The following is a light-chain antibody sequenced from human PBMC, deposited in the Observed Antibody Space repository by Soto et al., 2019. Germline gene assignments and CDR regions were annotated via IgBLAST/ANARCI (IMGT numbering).Light chain of an antibody. CDR2: DVS. CDR3: QQYYRGPSYT. CDR1: QSVGSN. V-gene: IGKV3-15*01. J-gene: IGKJ2*01. Sequence: EIVMTQSPLTLSASPGDRAIFSCRASQSVGSNTAGDRQKPGQSPRLLVYDVSTRATAIPARFSGSGSAADFTLTSNALQPVVFSVNYGQQYYRGPSYTFGQGTKVDI.